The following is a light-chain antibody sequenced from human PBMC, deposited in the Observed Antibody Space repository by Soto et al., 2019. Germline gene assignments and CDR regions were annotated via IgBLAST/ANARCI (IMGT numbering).Light chain of an antibody. CDR1: QSVSSN. J-gene: IGKJ1*01. CDR2: GTS. CDR3: QQYGSWPRT. V-gene: IGKV3-15*01. Sequence: TNSAATLSVSPGEGATLSCRARQSVSSNLVWYQHRPGQAPRLLIYGTSTRATDIPARFSGSGSGTEFTLTISSLQSEDFAVYYCQQYGSWPRTFGQGTKVDI.